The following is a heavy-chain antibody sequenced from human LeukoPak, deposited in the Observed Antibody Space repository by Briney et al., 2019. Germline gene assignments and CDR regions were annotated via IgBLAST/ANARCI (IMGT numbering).Heavy chain of an antibody. V-gene: IGHV1-2*02. CDR3: ARAGYSGYDYPVYYFDY. Sequence: ASVKVSCKASGYTFTGYYMYWVRQAPGQGLEWMGWINPNSGGTNYAQKFQGRVTMTRDTSISTAYMELSRLRSDDTAVYYCARAGYSGYDYPVYYFDYWGQGTLVTVSS. CDR2: INPNSGGT. J-gene: IGHJ4*02. CDR1: GYTFTGYY. D-gene: IGHD5-12*01.